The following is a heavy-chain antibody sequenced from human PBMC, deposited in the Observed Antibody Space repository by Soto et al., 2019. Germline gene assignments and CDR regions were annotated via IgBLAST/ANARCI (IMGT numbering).Heavy chain of an antibody. CDR1: GYTFTSYG. D-gene: IGHD6-6*01. CDR2: ISAYNGNT. CDR3: ARDAPRLRSSSRPVDY. J-gene: IGHJ4*02. V-gene: IGHV1-18*01. Sequence: QVQLVQSGAELKKPGASVKVSCKASGYTFTSYGISWVRQAPGQGLEWMGWISAYNGNTNYAQKLQGRVTMTTDTSTSTAYMELRSLRSDDTAVYYCARDAPRLRSSSRPVDYWGQGTLVTVSS.